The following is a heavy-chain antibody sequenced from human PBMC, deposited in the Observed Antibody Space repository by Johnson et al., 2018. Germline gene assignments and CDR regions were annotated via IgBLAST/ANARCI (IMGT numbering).Heavy chain of an antibody. V-gene: IGHV3-9*01. Sequence: EVQLVESGGGLVQPGRSLRLSCAASGFTFDDYAMHWVRQAPGKGLEWVSGIYWNSGSIEYADSVKGRFTISRDNAKNSLYLQRNSLRTEDTAFYYCAKDRALRGIAIQHWGQGTLVTVSS. D-gene: IGHD4-17*01. CDR1: GFTFDDYA. J-gene: IGHJ1*01. CDR3: AKDRALRGIAIQH. CDR2: IYWNSGSI.